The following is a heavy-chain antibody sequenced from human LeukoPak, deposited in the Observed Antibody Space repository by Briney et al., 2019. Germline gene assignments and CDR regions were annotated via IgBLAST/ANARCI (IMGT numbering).Heavy chain of an antibody. J-gene: IGHJ4*02. CDR2: INNDGNAT. CDR3: ANVSEY. V-gene: IGHV3-74*01. Sequence: SGGSLRLSCAASGFSFSSYSMNWVRLDEGKGMEWQAVINNDGNATYYADSVKGRFTIYRDNAKNTLYLQMNGLRAEETSVYFCANVSEYWGQGTLVTVSS. CDR1: GFSFSSYS.